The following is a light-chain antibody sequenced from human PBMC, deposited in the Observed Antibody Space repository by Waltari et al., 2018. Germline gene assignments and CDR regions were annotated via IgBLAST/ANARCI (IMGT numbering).Light chain of an antibody. V-gene: IGKV3-15*01. CDR3: QQYKDWPRVT. Sequence: IVITQSPATLSVSPGERTTLPCRASQSVSRNLAWYQQKPGQTPRLLIYGASTRATDIPTRFSGSGSGTEFTLTISSLQSEDFAVYYCQQYKDWPRVTFGGGTKVEIK. CDR2: GAS. J-gene: IGKJ4*01. CDR1: QSVSRN.